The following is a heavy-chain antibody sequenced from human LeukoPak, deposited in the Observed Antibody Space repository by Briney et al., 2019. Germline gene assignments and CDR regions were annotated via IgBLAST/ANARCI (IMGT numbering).Heavy chain of an antibody. CDR2: INPNSGGT. Sequence: GASVKVSCKASGYTFTSHYMHWVRQAPGQGLEWMGWINPNSGGTNYAQKFQGRVTMTRDTSISTAYMELSRLRSDDTAVYYCARNLISEEDRGYYMDVWGKGTTVTVSS. CDR1: GYTFTSHY. D-gene: IGHD3-10*01. CDR3: ARNLISEEDRGYYMDV. J-gene: IGHJ6*03. V-gene: IGHV1-2*02.